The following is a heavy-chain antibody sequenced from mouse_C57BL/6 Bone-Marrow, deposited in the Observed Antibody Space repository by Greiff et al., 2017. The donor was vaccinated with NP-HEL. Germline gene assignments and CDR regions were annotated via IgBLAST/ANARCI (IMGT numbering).Heavy chain of an antibody. D-gene: IGHD2-3*01. CDR3: ARWRDGYYWYFEV. V-gene: IGHV1-64*01. CDR1: GYTFTSYW. CDR2: IHPNSGST. J-gene: IGHJ1*03. Sequence: QVQLQQPGAELVKPGASVKLSCKASGYTFTSYWMHWVKQRPGQGLEWIGMIHPNSGSTNYNEKFKSKATLTVDKSSSTAYMQLSSLTSEDSAVYYCARWRDGYYWYFEVWGTGTTVTVSS.